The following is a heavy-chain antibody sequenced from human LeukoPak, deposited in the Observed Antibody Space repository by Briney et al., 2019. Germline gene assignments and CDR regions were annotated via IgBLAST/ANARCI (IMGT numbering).Heavy chain of an antibody. D-gene: IGHD5-18*01. CDR2: INSDGSST. Sequence: PGGSLRLSCVASGFTFSSYWMHWVRQAPGKGLVWVSRINSDGSSTKCADSVKGRFTISRDNAKNSLYLQMNSLRAEDTAVYYCAREGGYVDTAMAPTPTKGIAAARLWRRAFDIWGQGTMVTVSS. V-gene: IGHV3-74*03. J-gene: IGHJ3*02. CDR1: GFTFSSYW. CDR3: AREGGYVDTAMAPTPTKGIAAARLWRRAFDI.